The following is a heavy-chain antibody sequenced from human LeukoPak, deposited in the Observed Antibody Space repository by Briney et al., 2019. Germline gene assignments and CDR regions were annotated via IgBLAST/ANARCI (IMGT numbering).Heavy chain of an antibody. D-gene: IGHD2/OR15-2a*01. J-gene: IGHJ4*02. CDR1: GFTFNSYA. V-gene: IGHV3-23*01. Sequence: GGSLRLSCAASGFTFNSYAMSWVRQAPGKGLEWVSVISASGGTTYYADSVKGRFTISRDSSKNTLYVEMSSLSAEDTAVYYCARGISFSRYFDFWGQGALVTVSS. CDR2: ISASGGTT. CDR3: ARGISFSRYFDF.